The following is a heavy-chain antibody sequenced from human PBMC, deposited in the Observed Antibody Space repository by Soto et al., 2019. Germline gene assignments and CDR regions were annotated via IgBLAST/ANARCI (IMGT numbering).Heavy chain of an antibody. D-gene: IGHD2-2*01. CDR2: IYYSGST. CDR1: GGSISSSSYY. J-gene: IGHJ6*02. V-gene: IGHV4-39*01. CDR3: ARLVGGYCSSTSCHLYYYYYGMDV. Sequence: SETLSLTCTVSGGSISSSSYYWGWIRQPPGKGLEWIGSIYYSGSTYYNPSLKSRVTISVDTSKNQFSLKLSSVTAADTAVYYCARLVGGYCSSTSCHLYYYYYGMDVWGQGTTVTVSS.